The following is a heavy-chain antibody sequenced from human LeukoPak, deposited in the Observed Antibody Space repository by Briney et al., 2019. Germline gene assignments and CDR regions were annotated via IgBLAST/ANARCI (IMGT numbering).Heavy chain of an antibody. CDR1: GYTFTSYG. J-gene: IGHJ3*02. CDR2: ISAYNGNT. D-gene: IGHD1-26*01. V-gene: IGHV1-18*01. CDR3: ARDGSIVGADDAFDI. Sequence: ASVKVSCKASGYTFTSYGISWVRQAPGQGLEWMGWISAYNGNTNYAQKLQGRVTMTTDTSTSTAYMELRSLRSEDTAVYYCARDGSIVGADDAFDIWGQGTMVTVSS.